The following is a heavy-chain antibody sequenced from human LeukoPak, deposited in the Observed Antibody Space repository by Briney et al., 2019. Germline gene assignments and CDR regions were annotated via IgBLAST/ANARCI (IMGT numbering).Heavy chain of an antibody. CDR1: GARFSDHY. D-gene: IGHD2-15*01. CDR3: AGALMVAAFDS. V-gene: IGHV3-11*01. J-gene: IGHJ4*02. Sequence: SGGSLRLSCAASGARFSDHYMSWIRQAPGKGLEWISYISSSGSNIHYADSMRGRATISRDNANNSLTPHMSSLRAEDTAVYYCAGALMVAAFDSWGQGTLVTVSS. CDR2: ISSSGSNI.